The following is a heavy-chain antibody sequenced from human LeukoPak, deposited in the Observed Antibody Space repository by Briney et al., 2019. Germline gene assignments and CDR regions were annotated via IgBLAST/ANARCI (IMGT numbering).Heavy chain of an antibody. CDR3: GKGPRRCTGCDGFDI. Sequence: PGGSLRPSCAASGFTFDDYSMHWVRQVPGKGLEWVSIISWDDNTEYYADSVKGRFTISRDSSKTSLYLQMNSLRTEDTALYYCGKGPRRCTGCDGFDILGQGTMVTVSS. V-gene: IGHV3-43*01. CDR1: GFTFDDYS. D-gene: IGHD1-14*01. CDR2: ISWDDNTE. J-gene: IGHJ3*02.